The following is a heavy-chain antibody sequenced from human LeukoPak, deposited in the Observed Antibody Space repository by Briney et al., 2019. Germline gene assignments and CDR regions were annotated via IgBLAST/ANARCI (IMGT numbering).Heavy chain of an antibody. Sequence: GASVKVSCKASGYTFTGYYMHWVRQAPGQGLEWMRCIDPNSGGTNYAQRFQGRVTMTRDTSTSTVYMELSNLRSEDTAVYYCARDQSGEWELLSGWWFDPWGQGTLVTVSS. CDR3: ARDQSGEWELLSGWWFDP. CDR1: GYTFTGYY. CDR2: IDPNSGGT. V-gene: IGHV1-2*02. J-gene: IGHJ5*02. D-gene: IGHD1-26*01.